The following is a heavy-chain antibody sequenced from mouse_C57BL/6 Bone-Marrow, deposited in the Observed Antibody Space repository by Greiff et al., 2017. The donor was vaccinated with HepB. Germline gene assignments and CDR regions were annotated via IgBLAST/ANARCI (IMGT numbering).Heavy chain of an antibody. J-gene: IGHJ2*01. CDR2: IYPGDGDT. V-gene: IGHV1-82*01. CDR3: AREKITTVVFDY. CDR1: GYAFSSSW. Sequence: VKLMESGPELVKPGASVKISCKASGYAFSSSWMNWVKQRPGKGLEWIGRIYPGDGDTNYNGKFKGKATLTADKSSSTAYMQLSSLTSEDSAVYFCAREKITTVVFDYWGQGTTLTVSS. D-gene: IGHD1-1*01.